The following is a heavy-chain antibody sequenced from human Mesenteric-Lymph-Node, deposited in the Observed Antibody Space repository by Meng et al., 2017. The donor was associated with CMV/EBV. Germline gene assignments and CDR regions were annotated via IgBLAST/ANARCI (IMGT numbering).Heavy chain of an antibody. J-gene: IGHJ4*02. CDR1: GFTFDDYA. V-gene: IGHV3-9*03. CDR2: ISWNSGTI. CDR3: AKEADYDFWSGYFY. Sequence: SLKISCAASGFTFDDYAMHWVRQAPGKGLEWVSGISWNSGTIGYADSVKGRFTISRDNAKNSLYLQMNSLRPEDMALYYCAKEADYDFWSGYFYWGQGTLVTVSS. D-gene: IGHD3-3*01.